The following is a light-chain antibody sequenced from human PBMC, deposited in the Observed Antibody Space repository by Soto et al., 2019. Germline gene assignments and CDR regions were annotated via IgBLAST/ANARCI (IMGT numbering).Light chain of an antibody. Sequence: AIQMTQFPSSLSASVGDRVTITCRASQGIRNDLGWYQQKPGKAPKLLIYGASSLQSGVPSRFSGSGSGTDFTLTISSLQPEDFATYYCLQDYNYPYTFGQGTKLEIK. CDR3: LQDYNYPYT. J-gene: IGKJ2*01. CDR2: GAS. V-gene: IGKV1-6*01. CDR1: QGIRND.